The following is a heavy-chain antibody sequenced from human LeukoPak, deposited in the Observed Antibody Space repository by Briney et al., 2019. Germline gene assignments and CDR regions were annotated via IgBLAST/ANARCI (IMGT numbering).Heavy chain of an antibody. D-gene: IGHD6-19*01. CDR3: ATKQWLAPPPDS. J-gene: IGHJ4*02. V-gene: IGHV3-74*01. Sequence: PGGSLRLSCAASGFTSDDYAMHWVRQAPGKGLESVSRINTDGTVTTYADSVKGRFTVSRDNADNTMFLQMNSVRDEDTAVYYCATKQWLAPPPDSWGQGTPVTVSS. CDR2: INTDGTVT. CDR1: GFTSDDYA.